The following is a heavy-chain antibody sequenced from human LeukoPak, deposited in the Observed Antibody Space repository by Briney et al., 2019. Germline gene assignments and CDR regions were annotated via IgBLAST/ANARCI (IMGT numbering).Heavy chain of an antibody. Sequence: ASVKVSCKASGYTFTSYGISWVRQAPGQGLEWMGWISAYNGNTNYAQKLQGRVTMTTDKSTSTAYMELRSLRSDDTAVYYCARDLGRGDYDFWSGSKYWGQGTLVTVSS. D-gene: IGHD3-3*01. V-gene: IGHV1-18*01. CDR3: ARDLGRGDYDFWSGSKY. CDR2: ISAYNGNT. J-gene: IGHJ4*02. CDR1: GYTFTSYG.